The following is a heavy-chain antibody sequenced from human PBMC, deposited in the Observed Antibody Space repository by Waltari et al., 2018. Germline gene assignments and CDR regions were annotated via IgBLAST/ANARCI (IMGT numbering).Heavy chain of an antibody. D-gene: IGHD3-3*01. Sequence: QVQLVQSGAEVKKPGASVKLSCTASGYTFTTNHIHWVRQAPGQGLEWMGIFNPSGDGTRYAQKFQGRVTMTGDTFTNTVYMELSSPRSEDTAVYYCSRDRGGSWTFDYWGQGTLVTVSS. J-gene: IGHJ4*02. CDR1: GYTFTTNH. CDR3: SRDRGGSWTFDY. CDR2: FNPSGDGT. V-gene: IGHV1-46*01.